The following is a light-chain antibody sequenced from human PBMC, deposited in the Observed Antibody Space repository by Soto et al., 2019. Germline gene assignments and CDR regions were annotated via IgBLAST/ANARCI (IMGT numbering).Light chain of an antibody. CDR3: QQSYSSPYT. J-gene: IGKJ2*01. Sequence: DIQMTQSPSSLSASVGDRVTVTCRATQTIDSSLNWYHQKPGKAPNLLISDASNLQSGVPSRFSGRGSGTEFTLTISSLQPEDFATYYCQQSYSSPYTFGQGTKLEIK. V-gene: IGKV1-39*01. CDR1: QTIDSS. CDR2: DAS.